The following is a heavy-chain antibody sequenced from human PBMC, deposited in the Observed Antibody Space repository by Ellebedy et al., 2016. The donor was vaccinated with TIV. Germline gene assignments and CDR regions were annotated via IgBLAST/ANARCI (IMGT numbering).Heavy chain of an antibody. CDR2: IDHSGTT. CDR1: VGSFNDYF. Sequence: SETLSLTXAVYVGSFNDYFWTWIRQAPGKGLEWIGEIDHSGTTNYNPSLKSRVTISVDTSKNQFSLKLTSVTAADTAIYYCARRGYGSGRYNWFDPWGQGTLVTVSS. CDR3: ARRGYGSGRYNWFDP. V-gene: IGHV4-34*01. J-gene: IGHJ5*02. D-gene: IGHD3-10*01.